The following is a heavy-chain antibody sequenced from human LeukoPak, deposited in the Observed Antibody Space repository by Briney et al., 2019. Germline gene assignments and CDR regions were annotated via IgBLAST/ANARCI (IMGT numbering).Heavy chain of an antibody. J-gene: IGHJ4*02. CDR2: IYYSGST. V-gene: IGHV4-59*12. Sequence: PSETLSLTCTVSGGSISSYYWSWIRQPPGKGLEWIGYIYYSGSTNYNPSLKSRVTISVDTSKNQFSLKLSSVTAADTAVYYCARDRGYSYGYPVSSYFDYWGQGTLVTVSS. D-gene: IGHD5-18*01. CDR3: ARDRGYSYGYPVSSYFDY. CDR1: GGSISSYY.